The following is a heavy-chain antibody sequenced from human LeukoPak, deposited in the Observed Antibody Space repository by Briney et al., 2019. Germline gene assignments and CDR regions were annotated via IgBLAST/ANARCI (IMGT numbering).Heavy chain of an antibody. J-gene: IGHJ4*02. D-gene: IGHD3-22*01. CDR1: GFTVSSNY. CDR2: ISYDGSNK. CDR3: ARDYYDSSGSSFDY. Sequence: GGSLRLSCAASGFTVSSNYMSWVRQAPGKGLEWVAVISYDGSNKYYADSVKGRFTISRDNSKNTLYLQMNSLRAEDTAVYYCARDYYDSSGSSFDYWGQGTLVTVSS. V-gene: IGHV3-30-3*01.